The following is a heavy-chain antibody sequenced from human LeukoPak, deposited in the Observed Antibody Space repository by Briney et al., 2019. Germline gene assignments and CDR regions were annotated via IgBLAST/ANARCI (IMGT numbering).Heavy chain of an antibody. D-gene: IGHD4-17*01. CDR3: AKDPGGDYVSYFDY. V-gene: IGHV3-23*01. CDR1: GFTFSSYA. J-gene: IGHJ4*02. Sequence: GGSLRLSCAASGFTFSSYAMSWVRQAPGKGLEWVSAISGSGGSTYYADSVKGRFTISRDNSKNTLYLQMNSLRAEDTAVYHCAKDPGGDYVSYFDYWGQGTLVTVSS. CDR2: ISGSGGST.